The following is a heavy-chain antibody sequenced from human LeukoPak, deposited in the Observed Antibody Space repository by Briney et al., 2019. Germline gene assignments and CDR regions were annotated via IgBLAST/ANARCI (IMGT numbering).Heavy chain of an antibody. J-gene: IGHJ4*02. D-gene: IGHD1-26*01. V-gene: IGHV3-11*01. CDR3: ARGSGSYSRNGPGY. CDR1: GFTFSDYY. Sequence: GGSLRLSCAASGFTFSDYYLSWIRQAPGKGLEWLSYINSSGRTIYYADSVKGRFTISRDNAKNSLYLQMNSLRAEDTAVYYCARGSGSYSRNGPGYWGQGTLVTVSS. CDR2: INSSGRTI.